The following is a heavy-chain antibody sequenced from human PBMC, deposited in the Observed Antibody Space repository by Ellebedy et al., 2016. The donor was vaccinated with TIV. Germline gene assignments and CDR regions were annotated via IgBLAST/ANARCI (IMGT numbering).Heavy chain of an antibody. CDR1: GGSFSGYY. CDR2: INHSGST. D-gene: IGHD4-17*01. V-gene: IGHV4-34*01. CDR3: ARGCPDYGDYGWDWYFDL. J-gene: IGHJ2*01. Sequence: SETLSLTCAVYGGSFSGYYWSWIRQPPGKGLEWIGEINHSGSTNYNPSLKSRVTISVDTSKNQFSLKLSSVTAADTAVYYCARGCPDYGDYGWDWYFDLWGRGTLVTVSS.